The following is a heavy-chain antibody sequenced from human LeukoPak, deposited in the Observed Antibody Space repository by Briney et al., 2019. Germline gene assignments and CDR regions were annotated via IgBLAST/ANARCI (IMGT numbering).Heavy chain of an antibody. D-gene: IGHD3-10*01. CDR1: GFTFSSYS. J-gene: IGHJ4*02. CDR3: ARAYGSGIRGPLYYFDY. CDR2: ISSSSSYI. V-gene: IGHV3-21*01. Sequence: GGSLRLSCAASGFTFSSYSMNWVRQAPGKGLEWVSSISSSSSYIYYADSVKGRFTISRDNAKNSLYLQMNSLRAEDTAVYYCARAYGSGIRGPLYYFDYWGQGTLVTVSS.